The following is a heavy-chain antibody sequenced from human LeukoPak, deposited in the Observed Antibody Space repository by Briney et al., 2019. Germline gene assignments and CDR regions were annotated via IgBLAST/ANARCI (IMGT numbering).Heavy chain of an antibody. Sequence: SETLSLTCTVSGGSISSSSYYWGWIRQPPGKGLEWIGSIYYSGSTYYNPSLKSRVTISVDTSKNQFPLKLSSVTAADTAVYYCARVGAAGTHGYWGQGTLVTVSS. V-gene: IGHV4-39*01. D-gene: IGHD6-13*01. CDR3: ARVGAAGTHGY. CDR2: IYYSGST. CDR1: GGSISSSSYY. J-gene: IGHJ4*02.